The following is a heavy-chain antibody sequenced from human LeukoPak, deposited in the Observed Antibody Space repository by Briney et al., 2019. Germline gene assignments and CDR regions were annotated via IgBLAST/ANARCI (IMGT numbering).Heavy chain of an antibody. CDR2: VNPKNGKA. CDR3: AKDGIVAHWFDP. D-gene: IGHD2/OR15-2a*01. V-gene: IGHV1-18*01. CDR1: GYIFRNYG. Sequence: GASVKVSCKASGYIFRNYGIGWARQAPGQGVEWMGWVNPKNGKAVYAQSLQDRVSMTTDTSTDTAYLELRSLTSDDTGIYYCAKDGIVAHWFDPWGQGSLVIVSS. J-gene: IGHJ5*02.